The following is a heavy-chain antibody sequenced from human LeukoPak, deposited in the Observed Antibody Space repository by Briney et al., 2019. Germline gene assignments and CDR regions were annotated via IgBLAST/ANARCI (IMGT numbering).Heavy chain of an antibody. CDR3: AKSLPTRWVTDY. CDR2: ITDSGGGT. Sequence: GGSLRLSCAASGFIFSSYAMNWVRQAPGQGLEWISGITDSGGGTYYADCVQGRFTISRDTSVNRLYLQMNTLRAEDTAIYFCAKSLPTRWVTDYWGQGTLVTVSS. CDR1: GFIFSSYA. D-gene: IGHD4-23*01. V-gene: IGHV3-23*01. J-gene: IGHJ4*02.